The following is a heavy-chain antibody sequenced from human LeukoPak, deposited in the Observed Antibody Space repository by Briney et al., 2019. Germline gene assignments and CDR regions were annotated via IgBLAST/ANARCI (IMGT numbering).Heavy chain of an antibody. CDR2: IKEDGSEK. CDR1: GFTFSKYW. V-gene: IGHV3-7*03. D-gene: IGHD3-22*01. CDR3: ARGDDSSGYSVGY. Sequence: GGSLRLSCAASGFTFSKYWMSWVRQAPGKGLEWVANIKEDGSEKYYVDSVKGRFTISRDNAKNSLYLQMNSLRAEDTAVYYCARGDDSSGYSVGYWGQGTLVTVSS. J-gene: IGHJ4*02.